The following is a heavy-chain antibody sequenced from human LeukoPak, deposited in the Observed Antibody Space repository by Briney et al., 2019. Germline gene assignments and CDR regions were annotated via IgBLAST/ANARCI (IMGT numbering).Heavy chain of an antibody. D-gene: IGHD2-2*01. CDR1: GFTFGDYA. Sequence: GGSLRLSCTASGFTFGDYAMSWFRQAPGKGLEWVGFIRSKAYGGTTEYAASVKGRFTISRDDSKSIAYLQMNSLKTEDTAVYYCTRGSGISIVVPAAVGWFDPWGQGTPVTVSS. CDR3: TRGSGISIVVPAAVGWFDP. J-gene: IGHJ5*02. CDR2: IRSKAYGGTT. V-gene: IGHV3-49*03.